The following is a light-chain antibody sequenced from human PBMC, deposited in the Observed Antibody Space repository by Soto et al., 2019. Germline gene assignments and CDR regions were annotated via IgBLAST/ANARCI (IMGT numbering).Light chain of an antibody. J-gene: IGKJ3*01. Sequence: EFVLTQSPGTLSLSRGERSTLSCRASQSVNNFLAWYQQKPGQAPRLLIFDASYRASGIPGRFSGSGSGTDFTLTISSLEPEDFAVYYCQRRSSWPATFGPGTKVDIK. CDR1: QSVNNF. CDR2: DAS. CDR3: QRRSSWPAT. V-gene: IGKV3-11*01.